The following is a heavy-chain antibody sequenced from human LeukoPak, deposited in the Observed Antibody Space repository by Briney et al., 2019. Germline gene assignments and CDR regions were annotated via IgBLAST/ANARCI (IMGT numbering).Heavy chain of an antibody. Sequence: GGSLRLSCAASGFTFSSYWISWVRQAPGKGLEWVANIKQDGSEKYYVDSVKGRFTISRDNAKNSLYLQMNSLRAEDTALYYCARDGDYGFDYWGQGTLVTVSS. D-gene: IGHD4-17*01. J-gene: IGHJ4*02. V-gene: IGHV3-7*01. CDR3: ARDGDYGFDY. CDR2: IKQDGSEK. CDR1: GFTFSSYW.